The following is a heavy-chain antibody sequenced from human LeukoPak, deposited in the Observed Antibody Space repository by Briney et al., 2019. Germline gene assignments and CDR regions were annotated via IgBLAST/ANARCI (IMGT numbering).Heavy chain of an antibody. V-gene: IGHV3-23*01. CDR2: ISDNGRNT. J-gene: IGHJ4*02. CDR1: GFTFDDYA. D-gene: IGHD1-1*01. Sequence: GGSLRLSCAGSGFTFDDYAMHWVRQVPGKGLEWVSSISDNGRNTYYGDSVRGRFTISRDNSKNTLYLQMNSLRAEDTAVYYCAKATGKLDPFHYWGQGTLVTVSS. CDR3: AKATGKLDPFHY.